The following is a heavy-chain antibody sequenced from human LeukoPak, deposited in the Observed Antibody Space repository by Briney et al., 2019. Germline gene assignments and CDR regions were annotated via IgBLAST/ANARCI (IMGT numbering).Heavy chain of an antibody. Sequence: GGSLRLSCAASGFTFSSYGMHWVRQAPGKGLEWVAFIRYDGSNKYYADSVKGRFTISRDNAKNSLYLQMNSLRAEDTAVYYCARDQVGAATFDYWGQGTLVTVSS. CDR2: IRYDGSNK. V-gene: IGHV3-30*02. D-gene: IGHD2-15*01. CDR3: ARDQVGAATFDY. J-gene: IGHJ4*02. CDR1: GFTFSSYG.